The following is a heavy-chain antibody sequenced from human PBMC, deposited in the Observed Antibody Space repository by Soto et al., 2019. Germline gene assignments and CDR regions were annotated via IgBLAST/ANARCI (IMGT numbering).Heavy chain of an antibody. CDR2: ISYDGSNT. J-gene: IGHJ4*02. CDR3: VGGQYYFDY. CDR1: GFPFTTYG. Sequence: QVQLVESGGGVVQPGRSLRLSCAASGFPFTTYGMHWVREGPGKGLEWVAVISYDGSNTDYADSVKGRFTISRDNSKNTLDLQMNSLRPEDTALYYCVGGQYYFDYRGQGTLVTVSS. D-gene: IGHD3-10*01. V-gene: IGHV3-30*03.